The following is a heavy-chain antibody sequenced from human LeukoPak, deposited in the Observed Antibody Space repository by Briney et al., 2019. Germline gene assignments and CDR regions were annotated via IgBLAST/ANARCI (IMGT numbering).Heavy chain of an antibody. CDR3: ARETAVVTPGNYYYYMDV. J-gene: IGHJ6*03. V-gene: IGHV1-18*01. CDR1: GYTFTSYG. D-gene: IGHD4-23*01. CDR2: ISVYNGNT. Sequence: GASVKVSCKASGYTFTSYGINWVRQAPGQGLEWMGWISVYNGNTNYAQKFQGRVTMTTDTSTSTAYMELRSLRSDDTAVYYCARETAVVTPGNYYYYMDVWGKGTTVTVSS.